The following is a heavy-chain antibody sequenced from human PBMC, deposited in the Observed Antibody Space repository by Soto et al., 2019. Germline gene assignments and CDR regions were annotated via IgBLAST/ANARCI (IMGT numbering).Heavy chain of an antibody. CDR2: IYPGDSDT. V-gene: IGHV5-51*01. Sequence: PGASQKISCKGSGYSFTSYWNGWVRQMPGKGLEWMGIIYPGDSDTSYSPSFQGQVTISADKSISTAYLQWSSLKASDTAMYYCARHEGNKRWGFGELLALRDYYYGMDVWGQGTTVTVSS. J-gene: IGHJ6*02. CDR1: GYSFTSYW. CDR3: ARHEGNKRWGFGELLALRDYYYGMDV. D-gene: IGHD3-10*01.